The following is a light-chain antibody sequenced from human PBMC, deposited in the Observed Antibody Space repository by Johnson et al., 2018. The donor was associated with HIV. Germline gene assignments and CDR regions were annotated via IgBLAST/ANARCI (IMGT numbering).Light chain of an antibody. CDR1: SSNIGNNY. CDR3: GTWDTSLSTGGV. J-gene: IGLJ1*01. CDR2: ENN. V-gene: IGLV1-51*02. Sequence: QSVLTQPPSVSAAPGQKVTISCSGSSSNIGNNYVSWYRQLPGTAPKLLIYENNKRPSGIPDRFSGSKSGTSATLDITGLQTGDEADYYCGTWDTSLSTGGVFGSGTKVTVL.